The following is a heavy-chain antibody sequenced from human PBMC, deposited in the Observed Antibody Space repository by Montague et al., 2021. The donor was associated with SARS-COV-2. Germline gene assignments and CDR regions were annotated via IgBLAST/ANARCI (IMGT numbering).Heavy chain of an antibody. V-gene: IGHV4-34*01. CDR2: INHSGGT. CDR3: ARGLTDVTVILVFVGASLYFDS. J-gene: IGHJ4*02. Sequence: SETLSLTCAVYGGSFSGHSWTWIRQPPGKGLEWIGEINHSGGTNYNPSLKSRVTISVDTSKNQFSLKLNSLTAADTAVYYCARGLTDVTVILVFVGASLYFDSWGQGALVTVSS. D-gene: IGHD3-22*01. CDR1: GGSFSGHS.